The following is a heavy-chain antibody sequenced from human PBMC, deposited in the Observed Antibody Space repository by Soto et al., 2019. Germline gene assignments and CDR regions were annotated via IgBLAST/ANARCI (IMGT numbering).Heavy chain of an antibody. CDR2: IYHSGTT. J-gene: IGHJ5*02. D-gene: IGHD2-21*02. Sequence: QVQLQESGPGLVKPSGTLSLTCAVSGGSISSDDWWTWVRQTPGKSLEWIGEIYHSGTTNYNPSLMSRVTIAVDKATSQFSLRLDYVTAADTAVYYCARSDCYGVCRGKWLDPWGQGILVTVSA. CDR3: ARSDCYGVCRGKWLDP. V-gene: IGHV4-4*02. CDR1: GGSISSDDW.